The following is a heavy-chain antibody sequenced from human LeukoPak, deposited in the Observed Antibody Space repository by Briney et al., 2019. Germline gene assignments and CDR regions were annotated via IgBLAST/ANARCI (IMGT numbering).Heavy chain of an antibody. D-gene: IGHD6-19*01. J-gene: IGHJ4*02. V-gene: IGHV3-23*01. CDR1: GFTFSSYA. CDR2: ISDSGGST. CDR3: ARRPGSGWYVLDY. Sequence: GGSLRLSCAASGFTFSSYAMSWVRQAPGKGLEWVSVISDSGGSTYSADSVKGRFTISRDNSKSTLYLQMNSLRAEDTAIYYCARRPGSGWYVLDYWGQGALVTVSS.